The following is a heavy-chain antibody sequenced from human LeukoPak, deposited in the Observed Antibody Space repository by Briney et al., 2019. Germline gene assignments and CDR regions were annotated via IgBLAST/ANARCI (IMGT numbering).Heavy chain of an antibody. D-gene: IGHD5-18*01. Sequence: PSETLSLTCTVSGGSISSYYWSWIRQPPGKGLEWIGYIYYSGSTNYNPSLKSRVTISVDTSKNQFSLKLSSVTAADTAVYYCARVAGYTSMITVYYFDYWGQGTLVTASS. CDR1: GGSISSYY. CDR2: IYYSGST. CDR3: ARVAGYTSMITVYYFDY. V-gene: IGHV4-59*01. J-gene: IGHJ4*02.